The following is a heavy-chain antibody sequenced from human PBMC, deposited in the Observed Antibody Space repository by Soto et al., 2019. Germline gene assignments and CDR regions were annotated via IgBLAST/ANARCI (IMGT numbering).Heavy chain of an antibody. CDR3: ARGHSSSWYLRGWGWFDP. Sequence: SETLSLTCTVSGGSISSYYWSWIRQPPGKGLEWIGYIYYSGSTNYNPSLKSRVTISVDTSKNQFSLKLSSVTAADTAVSYCARGHSSSWYLRGWGWFDPWGQGTLVTVSS. CDR1: GGSISSYY. J-gene: IGHJ5*02. CDR2: IYYSGST. D-gene: IGHD6-13*01. V-gene: IGHV4-59*01.